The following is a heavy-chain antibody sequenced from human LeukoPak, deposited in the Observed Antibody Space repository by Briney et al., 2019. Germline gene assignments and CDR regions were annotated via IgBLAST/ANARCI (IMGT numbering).Heavy chain of an antibody. CDR2: ISTSSSTI. CDR1: GFTFSSYS. V-gene: IGHV3-48*01. Sequence: GGSLRLSCAASGFTFSSYSMNWVRQAPGKGLEWVSYISTSSSTIYYADSVKGRFTISRDNAKNSLYLQMNSLRVEDTAVYYCARVEMATIGYYWGQGTLVTVSS. J-gene: IGHJ4*02. D-gene: IGHD5-24*01. CDR3: ARVEMATIGYY.